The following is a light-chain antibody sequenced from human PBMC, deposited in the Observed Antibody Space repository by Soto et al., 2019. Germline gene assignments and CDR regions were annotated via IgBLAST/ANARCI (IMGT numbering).Light chain of an antibody. V-gene: IGKV1-16*02. CDR1: QDISNY. Sequence: DIQMTQSPSSLSASVGDRVTITCRASQDISNYLAWFQQKPGKAPKSLIYAVSSLQSGVPSKFSGSTSGADFTLTITSLQPEDFATYYCLQYSSYPLTFGGGTKVEIK. CDR3: LQYSSYPLT. J-gene: IGKJ4*01. CDR2: AVS.